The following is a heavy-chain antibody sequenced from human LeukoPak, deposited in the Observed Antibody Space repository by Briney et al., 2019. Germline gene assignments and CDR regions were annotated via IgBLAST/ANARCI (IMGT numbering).Heavy chain of an antibody. V-gene: IGHV3-23*01. CDR3: AKHRGDIVVVVVATFDY. CDR2: ISGSGGST. Sequence: GGSLRLSCAASGFTFSSYAMSWVRQAPGKGLEWVSAISGSGGSTYYADSVKGRFTISRDNSKNTLYLQMNSLRAEDTAVYYCAKHRGDIVVVVVATFDYWGQGTLVTVSS. CDR1: GFTFSSYA. J-gene: IGHJ4*02. D-gene: IGHD2-15*01.